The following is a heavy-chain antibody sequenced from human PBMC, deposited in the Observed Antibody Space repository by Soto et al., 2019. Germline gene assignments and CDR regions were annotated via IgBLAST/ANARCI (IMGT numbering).Heavy chain of an antibody. D-gene: IGHD3-10*01. V-gene: IGHV4-34*01. J-gene: IGHJ5*02. CDR2: INHSGST. CDR1: GGSFSGYY. Sequence: SETLSLTCAVYGGSFSGYYWSWIRQPPGKGLEWIGEINHSGSTNYNPSLKSRVTISVDTSKNQFSLKLSSVTAADTAVYYCARGKEITMVRGVIIRYNWFDPWGQGTLVTVSS. CDR3: ARGKEITMVRGVIIRYNWFDP.